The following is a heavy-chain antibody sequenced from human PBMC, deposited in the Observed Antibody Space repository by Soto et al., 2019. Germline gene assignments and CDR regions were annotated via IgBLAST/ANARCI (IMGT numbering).Heavy chain of an antibody. CDR2: IWYDGSNK. CDR1: GFTFSSYG. CDR3: ARDTAVAGINWFDP. V-gene: IGHV3-33*01. Sequence: GGSLRLSCAASGFTFSSYGMHWVRQAPGKGLEWVAVIWYDGSNKYYADSVKGRFTISRDNSKNTLYLQMNSLRAEDTAVYYCARDTAVAGINWFDPWGQGTLVTVSS. J-gene: IGHJ5*02. D-gene: IGHD6-19*01.